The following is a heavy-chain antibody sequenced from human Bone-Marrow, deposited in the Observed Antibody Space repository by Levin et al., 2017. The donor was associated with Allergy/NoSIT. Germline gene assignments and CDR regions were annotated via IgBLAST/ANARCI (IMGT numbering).Heavy chain of an antibody. J-gene: IGHJ4*02. V-gene: IGHV3-20*04. D-gene: IGHD3-10*01. CDR1: GFIFDDYA. Sequence: GESLKISCVASGFIFDDYALTWVRQVPGKGLEWVAGVNWNGVNRYYAESVKGRFTISRDNANSSLYLQMNSLRAEDTAFYYCARDAYGSGRKGPFEDWGQGTLVTVSP. CDR2: VNWNGVNR. CDR3: ARDAYGSGRKGPFED.